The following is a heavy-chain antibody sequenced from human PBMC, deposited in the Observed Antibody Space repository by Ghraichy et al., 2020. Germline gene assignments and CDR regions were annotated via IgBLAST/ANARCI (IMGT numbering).Heavy chain of an antibody. CDR3: ARGTGGGWYPYDY. J-gene: IGHJ4*02. CDR1: GFTFSSYA. CDR2: ISVSGVST. Sequence: GGSLRLSCVASGFTFSSYAMSWVRQAPGKGLEWVSSISVSGVSTYYADSVKGRLTISRDNSKNTLYLQMNSLRAEDTAVYYCARGTGGGWYPYDYWGQGNLVT. D-gene: IGHD6-19*01. V-gene: IGHV3-23*01.